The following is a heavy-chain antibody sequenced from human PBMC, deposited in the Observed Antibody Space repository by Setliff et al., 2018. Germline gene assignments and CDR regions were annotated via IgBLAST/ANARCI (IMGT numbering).Heavy chain of an antibody. Sequence: AASVKVSCKASGDSFSNYAISWVRQAPGQGLEWMGGIIPMFGTPAYTQKFQDRVTITTDESTSTAYMELNGLTSGDTAVYYCARSPAVLGIVYLDPWGQGTLVTVSS. CDR1: GDSFSNYA. J-gene: IGHJ5*02. CDR3: ARSPAVLGIVYLDP. V-gene: IGHV1-69*05. D-gene: IGHD2-15*01. CDR2: IIPMFGTP.